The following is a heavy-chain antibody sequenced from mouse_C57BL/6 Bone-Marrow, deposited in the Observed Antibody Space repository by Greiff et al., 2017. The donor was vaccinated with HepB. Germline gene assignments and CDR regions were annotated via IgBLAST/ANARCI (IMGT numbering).Heavy chain of an antibody. CDR1: GFNIKDDY. CDR3: TNGNPYYYAMDY. D-gene: IGHD2-1*01. V-gene: IGHV14-4*01. J-gene: IGHJ4*01. CDR2: IYPENGDT. Sequence: VQLQQSGAELVRPGASVKLSCTASGFNIKDDYMHWVKQRPEQGLEWIGWIYPENGDTEYASKFQGKATITADTSSNTAYLQLSSLTSEDTAVYYCTNGNPYYYAMDYWGQGTSVTVSS.